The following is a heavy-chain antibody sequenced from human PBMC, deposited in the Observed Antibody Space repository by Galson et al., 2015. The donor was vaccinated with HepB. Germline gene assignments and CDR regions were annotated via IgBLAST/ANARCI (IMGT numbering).Heavy chain of an antibody. CDR1: GTTFSGSA. J-gene: IGHJ6*02. V-gene: IGHV3-73*01. D-gene: IGHD3-10*01. CDR3: ARPKYELGKYYFFYGMDV. Sequence: SLRLSCAASGTTFSGSAIHWIRQAPGKGLEWVGRIRNRASNYATGYAESVRGRFLIDRDDSKNTAYLQLSSLKSEDTAVYYCARPKYELGKYYFFYGMDVWGQGTTVTVSS. CDR2: IRNRASNYAT.